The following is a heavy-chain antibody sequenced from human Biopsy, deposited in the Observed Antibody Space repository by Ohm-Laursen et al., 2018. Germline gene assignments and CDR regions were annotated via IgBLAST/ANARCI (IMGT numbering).Heavy chain of an antibody. Sequence: SLRLSCSASGFTFDDYGMHWVRQPPGKGLEWVSGIRRNSAIIDYADSVRGRFTISRDNARRFLFLQMNNLKSEDTASYYCARDRGGARYGMDVWGRGTTVTVSS. D-gene: IGHD1-26*01. CDR1: GFTFDDYG. CDR2: IRRNSAII. CDR3: ARDRGGARYGMDV. V-gene: IGHV3-9*01. J-gene: IGHJ6*02.